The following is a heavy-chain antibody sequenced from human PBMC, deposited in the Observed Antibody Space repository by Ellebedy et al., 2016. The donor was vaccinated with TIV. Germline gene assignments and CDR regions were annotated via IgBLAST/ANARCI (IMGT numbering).Heavy chain of an antibody. D-gene: IGHD2-8*01. CDR2: INHSGST. CDR1: GGSFSGYY. Sequence: MPSETLSLTCAVYGGSFSGYYWSRIRQPPGKGLEWIGEINHSGSTNYNPSLKSRVTISVDTSKNQFSLKLSSVTAADTAVYYCASLCCTNDNTPLREFWFDPWGQGTLVTVSS. CDR3: ASLCCTNDNTPLREFWFDP. V-gene: IGHV4-34*01. J-gene: IGHJ5*02.